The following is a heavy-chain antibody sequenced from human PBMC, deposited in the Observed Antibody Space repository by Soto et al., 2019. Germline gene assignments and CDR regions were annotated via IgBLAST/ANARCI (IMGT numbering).Heavy chain of an antibody. D-gene: IGHD6-13*01. CDR2: IYYSGST. V-gene: IGHV4-59*08. CDR3: ARRLLAAAGKYYYYYGMDV. Sequence: SETLSLTCTVSGGSISSYYWSWIRQPPGKALEWIGYIYYSGSTNYNPCLKSRVTISVDTSKNQFSLKLSSVTAADTAVYYCARRLLAAAGKYYYYYGMDVWGQGTTVTVSS. CDR1: GGSISSYY. J-gene: IGHJ6*02.